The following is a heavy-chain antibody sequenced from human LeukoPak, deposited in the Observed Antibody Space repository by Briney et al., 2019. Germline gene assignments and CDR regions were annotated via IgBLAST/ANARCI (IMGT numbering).Heavy chain of an antibody. D-gene: IGHD1-14*01. V-gene: IGHV3-30*18. CDR1: GFTFSSYG. Sequence: GRSLRLSCAASGFTFSSYGMHWVRQAPGKGLEWVAVISYDGSNKYYADSAKGRFTISRDNSKNTLYLQMNSLRAEDTAVYHCAKEGTTRTPWGQGTTVTVSS. CDR3: AKEGTTRTP. J-gene: IGHJ6*02. CDR2: ISYDGSNK.